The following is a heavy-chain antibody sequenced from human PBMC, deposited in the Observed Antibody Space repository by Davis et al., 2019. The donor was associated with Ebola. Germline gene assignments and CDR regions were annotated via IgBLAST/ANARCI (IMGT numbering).Heavy chain of an antibody. Sequence: GESLKISCAASGFTFSSYGMHWVRQAPGKGLEWVAVIWYDGSNKYYADSVKGRFTISRDNSKNTLYLQMNSLRAEDTAVYYCAKVRIVVVWWDAFDIWGQGTMVTVSS. V-gene: IGHV3-33*06. CDR2: IWYDGSNK. CDR3: AKVRIVVVWWDAFDI. CDR1: GFTFSSYG. D-gene: IGHD3-22*01. J-gene: IGHJ3*02.